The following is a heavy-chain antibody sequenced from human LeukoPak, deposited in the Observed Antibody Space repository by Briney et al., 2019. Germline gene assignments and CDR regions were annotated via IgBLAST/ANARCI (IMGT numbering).Heavy chain of an antibody. CDR3: ASDSISMNAFDA. CDR1: GGSFTTHY. J-gene: IGHJ3*01. D-gene: IGHD3-22*01. V-gene: IGHV4-59*11. Sequence: SETLSLTCTVSGGSFTTHYWCWIRQPPGKGLEWIGYISYIGSTNYNPSLKSRVTISIDTSKNEVSLMLTSVTAADTAVYYCASDSISMNAFDAWGQGTMVTVSS. CDR2: ISYIGST.